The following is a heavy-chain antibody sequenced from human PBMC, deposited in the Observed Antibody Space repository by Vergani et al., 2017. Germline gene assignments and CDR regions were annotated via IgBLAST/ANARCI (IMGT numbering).Heavy chain of an antibody. V-gene: IGHV3-23*01. CDR1: GFTFSSYA. D-gene: IGHD3-10*01. CDR3: AQPYSGSGSMKGWFAP. CDR2: ISGSGGST. Sequence: EVQLLESGGGLVQPGGSLRLSCAASGFTFSSYAMSWVRQAPGKGLEWVSAISGSGGSTYYADSVKGRFTISRDNSKNTLYLQMNSLRAEDTAVYYCAQPYSGSGSMKGWFAPSSQASLLTVSS. J-gene: IGHJ5*02.